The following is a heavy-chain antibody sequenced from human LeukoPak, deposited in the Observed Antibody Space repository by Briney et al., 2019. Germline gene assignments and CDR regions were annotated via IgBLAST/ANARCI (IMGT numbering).Heavy chain of an antibody. D-gene: IGHD3-22*01. CDR2: ISVSGHKT. J-gene: IGHJ4*02. V-gene: IGHV3-23*01. CDR3: VKDLVGYDSSGYRDY. CDR1: GFTFSNYA. Sequence: PGGSLRLSCAASGFTFSNYAMRWVRQAPGKGLEWVSGISVSGHKTYHADSVKGRFTISRDNSNNMVYLQMNSLRAEDTAVYYCVKDLVGYDSSGYRDYWGQGTLVTVSS.